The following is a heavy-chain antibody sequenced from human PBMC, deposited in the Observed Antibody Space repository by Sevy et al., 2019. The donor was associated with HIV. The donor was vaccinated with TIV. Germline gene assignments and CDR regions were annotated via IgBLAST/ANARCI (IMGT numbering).Heavy chain of an antibody. CDR3: ARGGYCSSTSCDNWFDP. Sequence: ASVKVSCKASGYPFTSYVIHWVRQAPGQGLEWMGWINAGNGNTKYSQKFRGRVTLTRDTSASTAFMEMSSLRSEDTAVYYCARGGYCSSTSCDNWFDPWGQGTLVTVSS. CDR2: INAGNGNT. CDR1: GYPFTSYV. J-gene: IGHJ5*02. D-gene: IGHD2-2*01. V-gene: IGHV1-3*01.